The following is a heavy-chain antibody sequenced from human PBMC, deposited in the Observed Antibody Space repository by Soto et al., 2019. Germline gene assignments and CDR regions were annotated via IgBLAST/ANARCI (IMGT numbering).Heavy chain of an antibody. CDR3: ARDRGALITMVRGYRKNWFDP. D-gene: IGHD3-10*01. V-gene: IGHV4-61*01. CDR2: ISHSGST. Sequence: SLTLPLTCTVSGVPVSSRSNHWSWNRQPPGKGLEWIGYISHSGSTNYSSSLKSRVIISIDTSNNQFSLKLSSVTAADTAVYYCARDRGALITMVRGYRKNWFDPWGQGTLVTVSS. J-gene: IGHJ5*02. CDR1: GVPVSSRSNH.